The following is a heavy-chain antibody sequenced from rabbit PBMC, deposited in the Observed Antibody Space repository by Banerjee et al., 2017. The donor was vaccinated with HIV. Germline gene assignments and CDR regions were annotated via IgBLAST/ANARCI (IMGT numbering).Heavy chain of an antibody. D-gene: IGHD8-1*01. J-gene: IGHJ4*01. Sequence: QEQLEESGGDLVKPEGSLTLTCTASGFSFSNKYVMCWVRQAPGKGLEWIACINSSSGNTVYATWAKGRFTISRTSSTTVTLQMTSLTAADTATYFCARDRGTDSNYYYTFNLWGPGTLVTVS. CDR1: GFSFSNKYV. CDR3: ARDRGTDSNYYYTFNL. V-gene: IGHV1S45*01. CDR2: INSSSGNT.